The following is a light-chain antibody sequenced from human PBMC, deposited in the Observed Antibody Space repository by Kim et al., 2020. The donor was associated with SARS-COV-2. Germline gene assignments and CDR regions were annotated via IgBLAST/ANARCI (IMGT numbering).Light chain of an antibody. V-gene: IGKV1-39*01. CDR3: HQSYSVPQT. CDR2: GAS. Sequence: DIQMTQSPASLSASVGDRVTITCRASQTITTYLNWYQQKPGQAPKSLIFGASGLQSGVPSRFSGSGSGTDLTLTINGVQTEDFGTYFCHQSYSVPQTFGQGTRLEIK. CDR1: QTITTY. J-gene: IGKJ5*01.